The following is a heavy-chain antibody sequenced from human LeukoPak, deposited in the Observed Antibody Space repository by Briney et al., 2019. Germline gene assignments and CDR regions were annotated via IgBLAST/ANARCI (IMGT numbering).Heavy chain of an antibody. CDR1: GDSISSGGYY. D-gene: IGHD3-10*01. Sequence: SETLSLTCTVSGDSISSGGYYWRWIRQLPGKGLEWIGYTYHSGSTYYNPSLESRLTISIDTSKNQFSLELTSVTAADTAVYYCARRSSGSYDGRFDPWGLGTLVTVSS. J-gene: IGHJ5*02. V-gene: IGHV4-31*03. CDR2: TYHSGST. CDR3: ARRSSGSYDGRFDP.